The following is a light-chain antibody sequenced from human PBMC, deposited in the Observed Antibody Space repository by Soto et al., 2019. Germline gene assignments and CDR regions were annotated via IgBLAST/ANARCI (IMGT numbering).Light chain of an antibody. CDR3: QQRSNWPMYT. J-gene: IGKJ2*01. CDR1: QKVSTY. Sequence: EIVLTQSPATLSLSPGERATLSCRASQKVSTYLAWYQQKPGQAPRLLIYDAYKRAAGIPARFSGSGSGTDFTLTISSLEPGDFAVYYCQQRSNWPMYTFGQGTKLDIK. CDR2: DAY. V-gene: IGKV3-11*01.